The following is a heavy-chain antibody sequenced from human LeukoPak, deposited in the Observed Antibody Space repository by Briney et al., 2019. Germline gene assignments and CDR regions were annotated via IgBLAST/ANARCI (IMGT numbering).Heavy chain of an antibody. Sequence: GGSLRLSRAHSLFTLRSSAMIWVRPAPRKGLEWVAAISNNRGYTYHAHSAQGRFTISRDNSKSTLCLQMNSLRAEDTAVYYCAIELWYCSDGSCYFPYWGQGTLVTVSS. D-gene: IGHD2-15*01. J-gene: IGHJ4*02. CDR3: AIELWYCSDGSCYFPY. V-gene: IGHV3-23*01. CDR2: ISNNRGYT. CDR1: LFTLRSSA.